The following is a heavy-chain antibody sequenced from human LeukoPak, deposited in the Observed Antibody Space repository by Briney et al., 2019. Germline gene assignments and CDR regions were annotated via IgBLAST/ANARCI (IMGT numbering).Heavy chain of an antibody. D-gene: IGHD2-15*01. CDR1: GYTFTGYY. CDR2: INPNSGGT. J-gene: IGHJ4*02. V-gene: IGHV1-2*02. CDR3: ARGYCSGGSCYYGAYYFDY. Sequence: GASVKVSCKASGYTFTGYYMHWVRQAPEQGLEWMGWINPNSGGTNYAQKFQGRVTMTRDTSISTAYMELSRLRSDDTAVYYCARGYCSGGSCYYGAYYFDYWGQGTLVTVSS.